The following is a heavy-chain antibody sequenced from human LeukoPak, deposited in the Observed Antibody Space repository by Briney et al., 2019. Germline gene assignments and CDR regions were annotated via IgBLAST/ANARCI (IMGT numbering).Heavy chain of an antibody. D-gene: IGHD6-13*01. J-gene: IGHJ5*02. CDR3: ARESGIAAALDL. Sequence: GGSLRLSCVASGFTFSTYWMTWVRQAPGKGLEWVANSNQDGSEKYHVDSVKGRFTTSRDNAKNTLYLQMNSLRAEDTAVYYCARESGIAAALDLWGQGTLVTVSS. CDR2: SNQDGSEK. CDR1: GFTFSTYW. V-gene: IGHV3-7*01.